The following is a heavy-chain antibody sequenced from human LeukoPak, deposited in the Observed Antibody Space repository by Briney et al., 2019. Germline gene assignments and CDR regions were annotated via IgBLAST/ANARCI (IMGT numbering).Heavy chain of an antibody. CDR2: ISYDGSNK. V-gene: IGHV3-30*18. J-gene: IGHJ6*03. CDR3: AKDTPLCYYLDV. CDR1: GFTFSSYG. Sequence: GGSLRLSCAASGFTFSSYGMHWVRQAPGKGLEWVAVISYDGSNKYYADSVKGRFTISRDNSKNTLYLQMNSLRAEDTAFYYCAKDTPLCYYLDVWGKGTTVTVSS.